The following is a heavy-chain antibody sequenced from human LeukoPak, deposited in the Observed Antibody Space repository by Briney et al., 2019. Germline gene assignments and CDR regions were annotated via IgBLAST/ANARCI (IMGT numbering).Heavy chain of an antibody. CDR1: GYTFTGYY. CDR2: INPNSGGT. V-gene: IGHV1-2*04. D-gene: IGHD3-22*01. Sequence: ASVKVSCKASGYTFTGYYMHWVRQAPGQGLEWMGWINPNSGGTNYAQKFRGWVTMTRDTSISTAYMELSRLRSDDTAVYYCARGPDSSGYHYFTTRHKHAFDIWGQGTMVTVSS. J-gene: IGHJ3*02. CDR3: ARGPDSSGYHYFTTRHKHAFDI.